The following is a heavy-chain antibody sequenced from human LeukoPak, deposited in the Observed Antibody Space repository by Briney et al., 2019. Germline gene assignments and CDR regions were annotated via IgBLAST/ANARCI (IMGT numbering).Heavy chain of an antibody. V-gene: IGHV3-20*04. CDR3: ARAQTYGDSRLLLDY. J-gene: IGHJ4*02. CDR1: GFSFSIYD. CDR2: INWNGGST. D-gene: IGHD4-17*01. Sequence: GGSLRLSCAASGFSFSIYDMHWVRQAPGKGLEWVSGINWNGGSTGYADSVEGRFTISRDNAKNSQYLQMNSLRVEDTALYYCARAQTYGDSRLLLDYWGQGTLVTVSS.